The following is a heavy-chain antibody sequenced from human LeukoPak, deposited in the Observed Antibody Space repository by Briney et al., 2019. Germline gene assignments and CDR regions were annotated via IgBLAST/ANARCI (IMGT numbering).Heavy chain of an antibody. J-gene: IGHJ4*02. Sequence: GSLRLSCAASGVTLSSYAMSWARQAPGKGLEWVSGISSSGSGGNTYYADSVKGRFTISRDSSKNTLFLHMNALRAEDTAVYYCAKQTSITIFGVAYFDYWGQGTLVTVSS. V-gene: IGHV3-23*01. CDR2: ISSSGSGGNT. CDR3: AKQTSITIFGVAYFDY. D-gene: IGHD3-3*01. CDR1: GVTLSSYA.